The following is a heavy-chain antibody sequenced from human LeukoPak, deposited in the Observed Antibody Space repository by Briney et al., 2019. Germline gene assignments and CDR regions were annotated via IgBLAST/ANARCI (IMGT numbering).Heavy chain of an antibody. CDR2: IIPIFGTA. V-gene: IGHV1-69*13. CDR1: GYTLTELS. Sequence: SVKVSCKVSGYTLTELSMHWVRQAPGQGLEWMGGIIPIFGTANYAQKFQGRVTIAADESTSTAYMELSSLRSEDTAVYYCARDCSGGSCYQNWFDPWGQGTLVTVSS. D-gene: IGHD2-15*01. CDR3: ARDCSGGSCYQNWFDP. J-gene: IGHJ5*02.